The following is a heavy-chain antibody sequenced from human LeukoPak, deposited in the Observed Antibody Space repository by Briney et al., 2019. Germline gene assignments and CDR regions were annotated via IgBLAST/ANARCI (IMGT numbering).Heavy chain of an antibody. Sequence: ASVKVSCKASGYTFTSYGISWVRQAPGQGLEWMGWISAYNGNTNYAQKLQGRVTMTTDTSTSTAYMELRSLRSDDTAVYYCARVRATILWGSYDYWGQGTLVTVCS. CDR3: ARVRATILWGSYDY. D-gene: IGHD5-12*01. J-gene: IGHJ4*02. CDR1: GYTFTSYG. V-gene: IGHV1-18*01. CDR2: ISAYNGNT.